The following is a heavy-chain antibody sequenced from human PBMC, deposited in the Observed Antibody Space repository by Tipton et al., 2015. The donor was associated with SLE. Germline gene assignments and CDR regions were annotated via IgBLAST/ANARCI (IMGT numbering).Heavy chain of an antibody. CDR3: ARRVPHRYYFDL. J-gene: IGHJ2*01. CDR2: IFYTGSV. CDR1: GGSISNSY. D-gene: IGHD1-26*01. Sequence: TLSLTCTVSGGSISNSYWTWIRQPPGKGLEWIGSIFYTGSVHDNPSLTSRVTMSLGTSKSQFSLRLTSVSAADTAMYFCARRVPHRYYFDLWGRGALVTVSS. V-gene: IGHV4-59*01.